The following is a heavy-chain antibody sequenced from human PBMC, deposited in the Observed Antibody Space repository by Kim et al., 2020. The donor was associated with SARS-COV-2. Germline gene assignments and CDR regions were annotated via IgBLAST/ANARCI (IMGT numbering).Heavy chain of an antibody. Sequence: SETLSLTCTVSGGSISSSSYYWGWIRQPPGKGLEWIGSIYYSGSTYYNPSLKSRVTISVDTSQNQFSLKLSSVTAADTAVYYCASGLGYCSSTSCYAVCGLYYWGQGTLVTVSS. V-gene: IGHV4-39*01. CDR3: ASGLGYCSSTSCYAVCGLYY. CDR1: GGSISSSSYY. CDR2: IYYSGST. J-gene: IGHJ4*02. D-gene: IGHD2-2*01.